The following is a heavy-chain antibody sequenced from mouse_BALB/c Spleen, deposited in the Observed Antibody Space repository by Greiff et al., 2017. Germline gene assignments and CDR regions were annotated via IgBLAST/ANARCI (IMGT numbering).Heavy chain of an antibody. Sequence: VQVVESGPGLVAPSQSLSITCTVSGFSLTDYGVSWIRQPPGKGLEWLGVIWGGGSTYYNSALKSRLSISKDNSKSQVFLKMNSLQTDDTATYYCAKDGMVTKRGAMDYWGQGTSVTVSS. CDR1: GFSLTDYG. CDR3: AKDGMVTKRGAMDY. J-gene: IGHJ4*01. D-gene: IGHD2-1*01. V-gene: IGHV2-6-5*01. CDR2: IWGGGST.